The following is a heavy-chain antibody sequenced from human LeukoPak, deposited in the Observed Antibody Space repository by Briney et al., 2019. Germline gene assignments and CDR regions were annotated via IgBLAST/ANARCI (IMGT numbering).Heavy chain of an antibody. CDR1: GSSLNDYY. V-gene: IGHV4-59*12. CDR2: IYHSGST. Sequence: KPSETLSLTCTVSGSSLNDYYWSWIRQPPGKGLEWIGYIYHSGSTYYNPSLKSRVTISVDRSKNQFSLKLSSVTAADTAVYYCARGQQLHDAFDIWGQGTMVTVSS. CDR3: ARGQQLHDAFDI. D-gene: IGHD6-13*01. J-gene: IGHJ3*02.